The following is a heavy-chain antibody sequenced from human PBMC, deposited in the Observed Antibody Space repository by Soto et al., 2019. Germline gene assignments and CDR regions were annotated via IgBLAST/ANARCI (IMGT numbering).Heavy chain of an antibody. CDR1: GGSVSSGSYY. Sequence: SETLSLTCTVSGGSVSSGSYYWSWIRQPPGKGLEWIGYIYYSGSTNYNPSLKSRVTISVDTSKNQFSLELSSVTAADTAVYYCASLYYDILTGYFPFDYWGQGTLVTVSS. V-gene: IGHV4-61*01. CDR3: ASLYYDILTGYFPFDY. D-gene: IGHD3-9*01. J-gene: IGHJ4*02. CDR2: IYYSGST.